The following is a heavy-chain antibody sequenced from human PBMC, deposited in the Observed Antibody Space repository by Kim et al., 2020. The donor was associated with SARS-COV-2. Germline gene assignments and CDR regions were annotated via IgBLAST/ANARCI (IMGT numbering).Heavy chain of an antibody. CDR3: TDVTGMDV. CDR2: KSEPT. V-gene: IGHV3-72*01. Sequence: KSEPTESAATWKGRVTITSDDSKNSLYLQMSSLKTEDTAVYYCTDVTGMDVWGQGTTVTVSS. J-gene: IGHJ6*02. D-gene: IGHD4-4*01.